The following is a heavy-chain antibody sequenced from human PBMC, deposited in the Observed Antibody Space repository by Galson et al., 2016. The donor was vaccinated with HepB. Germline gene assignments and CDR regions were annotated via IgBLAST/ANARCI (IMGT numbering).Heavy chain of an antibody. J-gene: IGHJ6*02. CDR2: IFHSGST. Sequence: TLSLTCSVSGESITSGGHYWSWIRQHPEKGLEWIGYIFHSGSTHYNPSLKSRVTMSVDTSKNQFSLRLTSVTAADTAVYYCASLRSGPPSYDFWSGYSSYGMDVWGQGTTVTVSS. V-gene: IGHV4-31*03. CDR1: GESITSGGHY. CDR3: ASLRSGPPSYDFWSGYSSYGMDV. D-gene: IGHD3-3*01.